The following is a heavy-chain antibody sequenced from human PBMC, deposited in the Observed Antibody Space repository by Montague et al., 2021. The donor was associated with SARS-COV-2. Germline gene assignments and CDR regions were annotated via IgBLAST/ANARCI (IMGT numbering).Heavy chain of an antibody. Sequence: SETLSLTCTVSGGSISSYYCGWIRQPPGNGLEWIGHVFDSGSTNXNPSLKSRVTISVDTSKNQFSLKLSSMTAADTAVDYCARGEWLRGGMDVWGQGTTVTVSS. CDR2: VFDSGST. V-gene: IGHV4-59*13. CDR1: GGSISSYY. D-gene: IGHD5-12*01. J-gene: IGHJ6*02. CDR3: ARGEWLRGGMDV.